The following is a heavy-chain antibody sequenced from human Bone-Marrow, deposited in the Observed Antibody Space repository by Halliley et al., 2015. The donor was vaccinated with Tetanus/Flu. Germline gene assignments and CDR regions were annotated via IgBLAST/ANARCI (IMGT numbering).Heavy chain of an antibody. V-gene: IGHV3-30-3*01. CDR2: ISYDGSNK. J-gene: IGHJ3*02. Sequence: LRLSCAASGFTFSSYAMHWVRQAPGKGLEWVAVISYDGSNKYYADSVKGRFTISRDNSKNTLYLQMNSLRAEDTAVYYCARMGADDAFDIWGQGTMVTVSS. CDR3: ARMGADDAFDI. CDR1: GFTFSSYA.